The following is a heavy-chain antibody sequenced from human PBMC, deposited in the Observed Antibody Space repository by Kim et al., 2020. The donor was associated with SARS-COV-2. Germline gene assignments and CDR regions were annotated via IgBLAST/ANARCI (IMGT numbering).Heavy chain of an antibody. D-gene: IGHD3-3*01. J-gene: IGHJ4*02. V-gene: IGHV4-59*01. CDR1: GGSISSYY. CDR3: ARAWGGYPLPPNFFDY. Sequence: SETLSLTCTVSGGSISSYYWSWIRQPPGKGLEWIGYIYYSGSTNYNPSLKSRVTISVDTSKNQFSLKLSSVTAEDTAVYYCARAWGGYPLPPNFFDYRGQETLVTVSS. CDR2: IYYSGST.